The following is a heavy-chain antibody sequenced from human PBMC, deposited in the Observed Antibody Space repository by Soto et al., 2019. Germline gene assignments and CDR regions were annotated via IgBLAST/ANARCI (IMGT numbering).Heavy chain of an antibody. CDR1: GFTFSSYA. CDR3: ARGQERGLQVGAFDL. Sequence: QVQLVESGGGVVQPGRSLRLSCAASGFTFSSYAMHWVRQAPGTGLEWVAVISYDGSNKYYADSVKGRFTISRDNSKNSLYPPMNSLSAEDTAVYYCARGQERGLQVGAFDLWGQGTMVTVSS. CDR2: ISYDGSNK. D-gene: IGHD4-4*01. J-gene: IGHJ3*01. V-gene: IGHV3-30-3*01.